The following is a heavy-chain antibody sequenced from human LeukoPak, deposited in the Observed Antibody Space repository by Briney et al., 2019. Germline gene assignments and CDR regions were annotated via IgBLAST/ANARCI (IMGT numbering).Heavy chain of an antibody. CDR3: AGVKVAGTRSFDY. V-gene: IGHV3-74*01. D-gene: IGHD6-19*01. CDR1: GFTFSAYW. J-gene: IGHJ4*02. CDR2: INDVGSDS. Sequence: GGSMRLSCAASGFTFSAYWMHWVRQAPGKGLVWVGRINDVGSDSTYVDSVKGRFTISRDNAKNTLYLQMNNLRAEDTAVYYCAGVKVAGTRSFDYWGQGTLATVSS.